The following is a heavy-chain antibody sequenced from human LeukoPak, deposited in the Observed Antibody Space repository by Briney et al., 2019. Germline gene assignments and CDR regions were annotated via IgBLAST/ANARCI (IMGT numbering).Heavy chain of an antibody. CDR3: ARGAYDSSGYYYVYYYYYYMDV. D-gene: IGHD3-22*01. V-gene: IGHV4-39*07. Sequence: SETLSLTCTVSGGSISSSSYYWGWIRQPPGKGLEWIGNIYHSGSTYYNPSLKSRVTMSVDTSKNQFSLKLSSVTAADTAVYYCARGAYDSSGYYYVYYYYYYMDVWGKGTTVTISS. J-gene: IGHJ6*03. CDR1: GGSISSSSYY. CDR2: IYHSGST.